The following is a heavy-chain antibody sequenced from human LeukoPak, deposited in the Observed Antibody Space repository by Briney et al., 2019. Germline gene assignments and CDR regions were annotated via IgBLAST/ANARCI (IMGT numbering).Heavy chain of an antibody. J-gene: IGHJ4*02. V-gene: IGHV3-23*01. D-gene: IGHD2-15*01. CDR2: TSSSDAGK. CDR1: GFTFSSYE. CDR3: AKAPVTSCRGAFCYPFDS. Sequence: QPGGSLRLSCAASGFTFSSYEMNWVRRAPGKGLEWVSATSSSDAGKYYADSVRGRFTISRDNSRNTMYLQMNSLRVEDAAVYYCAKAPVTSCRGAFCYPFDSWGQGTLVTVSS.